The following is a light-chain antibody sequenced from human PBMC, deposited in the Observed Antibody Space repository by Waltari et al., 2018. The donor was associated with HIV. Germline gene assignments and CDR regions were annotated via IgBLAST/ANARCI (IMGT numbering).Light chain of an antibody. V-gene: IGKV1-9*01. J-gene: IGKJ4*01. CDR2: AAS. Sequence: DIQLTQSPSLLSASVGARVTITCRTSQGISSYLAWYQQKPGKAPKLLIYAASTLQSGVPSRFSGSGSGTEFTLTISSLQPEDFATYYCQQLESYTQISFGGGTKVGIK. CDR3: QQLESYTQIS. CDR1: QGISSY.